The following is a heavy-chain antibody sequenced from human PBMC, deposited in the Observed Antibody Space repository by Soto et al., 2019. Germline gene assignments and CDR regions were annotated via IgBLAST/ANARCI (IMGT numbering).Heavy chain of an antibody. D-gene: IGHD2-2*01. CDR1: GASIGSIDYI. J-gene: IGHJ5*02. Sequence: SPTLSLTCTGCGASIGSIDYIWSWIRQPQGKGLEWIVFIYHTETTYYSPSLRSRVPISIDTSKSQFAMTLNSVTAAYTAVYYCAKCVAAMPHGVDPWDHRTRVTDPS. CDR3: AKCVAAMPHGVDP. CDR2: IYHTETT. V-gene: IGHV4-30-4*01.